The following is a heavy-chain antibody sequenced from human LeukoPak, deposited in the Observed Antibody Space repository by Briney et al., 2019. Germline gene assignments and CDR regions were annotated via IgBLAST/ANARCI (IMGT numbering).Heavy chain of an antibody. Sequence: PGGSLRLSCAASGFTFSSYSMSWVRQAPGKGLEWVSYISGSGSTTYYADSVKGRFTISRDNAKNSLSLQMNRLRAEDTAVYYWARSDAFDIWGQGTMVTVSS. CDR2: ISGSGSTT. V-gene: IGHV3-48*01. J-gene: IGHJ3*02. CDR1: GFTFSSYS. CDR3: ARSDAFDI.